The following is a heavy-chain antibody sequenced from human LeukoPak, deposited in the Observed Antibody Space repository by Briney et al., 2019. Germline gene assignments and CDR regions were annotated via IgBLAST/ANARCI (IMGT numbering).Heavy chain of an antibody. D-gene: IGHD4-11*01. CDR2: IYHSGST. Sequence: ASETLSLTCTVSGGSISSGGYYWSWIRQHPGKGLEWIGYIYHSGSTYYNPSLKSRVTISVDTSKNQFSLKLSSVTAADTAVYYCARSYSNYYYGMDVWGQGTTVTVSS. CDR3: ARSYSNYYYGMDV. CDR1: GGSISSGGYY. J-gene: IGHJ6*02. V-gene: IGHV4-31*03.